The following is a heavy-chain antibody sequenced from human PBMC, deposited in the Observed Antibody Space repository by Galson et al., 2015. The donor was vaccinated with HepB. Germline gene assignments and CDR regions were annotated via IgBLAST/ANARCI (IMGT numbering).Heavy chain of an antibody. CDR1: GYSFINYW. Sequence: QSGAEVKKPGESLKISCKASGYSFINYWIVWVRQMPGKGLEWMGIIYPGDSDTTYGPSFQGQVTISADKSIRTAYLQWSSLKASDTAMYFCAKQADFTVVREVDACDIWVKGTMFTVSS. CDR3: AKQADFTVVREVDACDI. J-gene: IGHJ3*02. V-gene: IGHV5-51*01. CDR2: IYPGDSDT. D-gene: IGHD3-10*01.